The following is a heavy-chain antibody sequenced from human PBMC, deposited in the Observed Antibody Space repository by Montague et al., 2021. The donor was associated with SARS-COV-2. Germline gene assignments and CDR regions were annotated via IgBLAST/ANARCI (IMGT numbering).Heavy chain of an antibody. CDR3: VRGWSGGPFDC. Sequence: SLRLSCPASGSTFGDYGVSWVRQAPGKGLEWIAGIHRSGDTTDYADSVKGRFTISRDNARNSLDLRMNSLRAEDTALYYCVRGWSGGPFDCWGQGTLVTVSS. CDR2: IHRSGDTT. CDR1: GSTFGDYG. V-gene: IGHV3-20*04. J-gene: IGHJ4*02.